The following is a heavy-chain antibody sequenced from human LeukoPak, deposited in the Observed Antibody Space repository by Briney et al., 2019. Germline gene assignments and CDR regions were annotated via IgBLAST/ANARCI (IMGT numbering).Heavy chain of an antibody. CDR2: ISYSSSTI. V-gene: IGHV3-48*04. CDR3: ARGEYNYYDSSAYYYYFDC. D-gene: IGHD3-22*01. Sequence: GGSLRLSCAASGFTFSSYSMNWARQAPGKGLEWVSYISYSSSTIYYADSVKGRFTISRDNAKNSLYLQMNSLSAEDTALYYCARGEYNYYDSSAYYYYFDCWGQGTLVTVSS. J-gene: IGHJ4*02. CDR1: GFTFSSYS.